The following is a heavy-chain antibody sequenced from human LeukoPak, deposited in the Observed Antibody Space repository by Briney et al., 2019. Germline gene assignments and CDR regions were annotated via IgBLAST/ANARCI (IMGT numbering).Heavy chain of an antibody. J-gene: IGHJ4*02. Sequence: SETLSLTCTVSGGPISSYYWSWIRQPAGKGLEWIGRIYTSGSTNYNPSLKSRVTMSVDASKNQFSLKLSSVTAADTAVYYCARYHTARGSFDYWGQGTLVTVSS. V-gene: IGHV4-4*07. CDR1: GGPISSYY. CDR2: IYTSGST. D-gene: IGHD5-18*01. CDR3: ARYHTARGSFDY.